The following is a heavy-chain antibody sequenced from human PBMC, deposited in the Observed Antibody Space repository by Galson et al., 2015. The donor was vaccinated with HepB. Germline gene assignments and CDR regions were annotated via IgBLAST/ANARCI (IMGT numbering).Heavy chain of an antibody. CDR3: ARDLEVVPAASNY. Sequence: SLRLSCAASGFTFSSYAMHWVRQAPGKGLEWVAVISYDGSNKYYADSVKGRFTISRDNSKNTLYLQMNSLRAEDTAVYYCARDLEVVPAASNYWGQGTLVTVSS. D-gene: IGHD2-2*01. J-gene: IGHJ4*02. CDR1: GFTFSSYA. CDR2: ISYDGSNK. V-gene: IGHV3-30-3*01.